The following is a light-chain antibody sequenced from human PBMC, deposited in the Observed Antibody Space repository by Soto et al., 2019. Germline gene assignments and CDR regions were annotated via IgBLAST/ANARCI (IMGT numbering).Light chain of an antibody. Sequence: DIQMTQSPSSLSASVGDTVTITCRASQSISSYLTWYQQKPGKAPKLLIYAAYNLQGGVPSRFSGSGSGTDFTLTISSLQPEDFAVYYCHQYENWFWTFGQGTKVEIE. J-gene: IGKJ1*01. V-gene: IGKV1-39*01. CDR1: QSISSY. CDR2: AAY. CDR3: HQYENWFWT.